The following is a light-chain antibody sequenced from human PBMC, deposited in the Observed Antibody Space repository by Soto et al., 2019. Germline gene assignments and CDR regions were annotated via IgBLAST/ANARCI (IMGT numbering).Light chain of an antibody. CDR3: FSKISGFVYG. J-gene: IGLJ1*01. CDR1: SSDVGGYHF. V-gene: IGLV2-14*01. Sequence: QSALTQPASVSGSPGQSITLSCTGTSSDVGGYHFVSWYQQHPGKAPKLLIYDVNNRPSGISDRFSGSKSGDTASLTISGLQAEDEADYFCFSKISGFVYGFGTGTKVTVL. CDR2: DVN.